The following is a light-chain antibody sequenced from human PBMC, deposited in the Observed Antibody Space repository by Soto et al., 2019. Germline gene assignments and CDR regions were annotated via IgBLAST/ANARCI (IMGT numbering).Light chain of an antibody. CDR1: QNIFSY. J-gene: IGKJ1*01. V-gene: IGKV1-39*01. Sequence: DIKVTQSPASLAGSVGRRVTITRRTSQNIFSYLNWYQQKAGQAPKLLIHSASTLESGVTSRFSGGGSGTDFTLTISGLQPEDFASYFCHPSYRTVWTFGQGTQVEIK. CDR2: SAS. CDR3: HPSYRTVWT.